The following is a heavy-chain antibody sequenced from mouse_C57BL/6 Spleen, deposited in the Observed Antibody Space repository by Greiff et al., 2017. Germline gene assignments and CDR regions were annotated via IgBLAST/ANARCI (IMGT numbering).Heavy chain of an antibody. J-gene: IGHJ4*01. CDR1: GYTFTSYW. Sequence: QVQLQQPGAELVKPGASVKVSCKASGYTFTSYWMHWVKQRPGQGLEWIGRIHPSDSDTNYNQQFKGKATLTVDKSSSRDYMQLSSLTSEDSAVYYCAIVGDYGGQGAMDYWGQGTSVTVSS. CDR3: AIVGDYGGQGAMDY. CDR2: IHPSDSDT. V-gene: IGHV1-74*01. D-gene: IGHD2-4*01.